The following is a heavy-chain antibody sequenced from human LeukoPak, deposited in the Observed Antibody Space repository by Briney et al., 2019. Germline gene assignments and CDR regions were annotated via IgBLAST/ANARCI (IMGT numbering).Heavy chain of an antibody. CDR3: ARAQGYGDCDY. CDR2: INPSGGNT. V-gene: IGHV1-46*01. D-gene: IGHD4-17*01. CDR1: GYTFTDYY. J-gene: IGHJ4*02. Sequence: ASVKVSCKASGYTFTDYYIHWVRQAPGQGLEWTGIINPSGGNTKYAEKFRARVTMTRDTSASTVYMDLSSLRSEDTAVYYCARAQGYGDCDYWGQGTLVTVSS.